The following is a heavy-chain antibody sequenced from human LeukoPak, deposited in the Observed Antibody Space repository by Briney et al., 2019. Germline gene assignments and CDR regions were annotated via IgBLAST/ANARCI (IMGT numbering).Heavy chain of an antibody. CDR2: IRYDGSNK. CDR1: GFTFGSYG. D-gene: IGHD3-10*01. CDR3: AKDYYGSGSYYTGPTDY. Sequence: PGGSLRLSCAASGFTFGSYGMHWVRQAPGKGLEWVAFIRYDGSNKYYADSVKGRFTISRDNSKNTLYLQMNSLRAEDTAVYYCAKDYYGSGSYYTGPTDYWGQGTLVTVSS. V-gene: IGHV3-30*02. J-gene: IGHJ4*02.